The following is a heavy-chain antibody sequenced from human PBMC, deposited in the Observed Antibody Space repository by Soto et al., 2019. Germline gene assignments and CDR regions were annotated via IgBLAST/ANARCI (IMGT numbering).Heavy chain of an antibody. V-gene: IGHV1-18*01. J-gene: IGHJ4*02. D-gene: IGHD3-10*01. CDR1: GVTFTNYA. CDR2: ISAYNGNT. Sequence: QVQLVQSGAEVKKPGASVKVSCKASGVTFTNYAINWVRQAPGQGLEWMGWISAYNGNTNYAQKLQGRVTMTTDTSTSTAYMELRSLRSDDTAVYYCARGWFGESVYYFDYWGQGTLVTVSS. CDR3: ARGWFGESVYYFDY.